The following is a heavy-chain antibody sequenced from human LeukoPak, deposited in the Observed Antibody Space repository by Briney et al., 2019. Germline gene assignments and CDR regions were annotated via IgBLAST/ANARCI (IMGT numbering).Heavy chain of an antibody. J-gene: IGHJ4*02. CDR1: GFTFDDYT. CDR3: AKTARDGYNTPYFDY. D-gene: IGHD5-24*01. CDR2: ISWDGGST. Sequence: PGGSLRLSCAASGFTFDDYTMHWVRQAPGKGLEWVSLISWDGGSTYYADSVKGRFTISRDNSKNSLYLQMNSLRTEDTALYYCAKTARDGYNTPYFDYWGQGTLVTVSS. V-gene: IGHV3-43*01.